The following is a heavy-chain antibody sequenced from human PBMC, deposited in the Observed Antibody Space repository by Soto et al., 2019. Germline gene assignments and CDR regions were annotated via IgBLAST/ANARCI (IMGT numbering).Heavy chain of an antibody. V-gene: IGHV3-7*02. Sequence: EALLVESGGGLVQPGGSLRLSCAASGFSFENFWMSWVRQAPGKGLEWVANIKQDGSTKYYVDSVKGRFTITRDNTERSLFLQMNSLRAEDSALYYCATSDVDTAKVKYWGQGTLVTVSS. CDR2: IKQDGSTK. D-gene: IGHD5-18*01. J-gene: IGHJ4*02. CDR1: GFSFENFW. CDR3: ATSDVDTAKVKY.